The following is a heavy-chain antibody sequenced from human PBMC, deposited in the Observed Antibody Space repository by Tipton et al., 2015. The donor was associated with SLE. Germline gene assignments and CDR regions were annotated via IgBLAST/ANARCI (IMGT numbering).Heavy chain of an antibody. J-gene: IGHJ4*02. Sequence: TLSLTCAVYGGSFSGYYWSWIRQPPGKGLEWIGEINHSGSTNYNPSLKSRVTISVDTSKNQFSLKLSSVTAADTAVYYCARGRVRRPGKVVIASYFDYWGQGTLVTVSS. CDR2: INHSGST. D-gene: IGHD2-21*01. CDR1: GGSFSGYY. CDR3: ARGRVRRPGKVVIASYFDY. V-gene: IGHV4-34*01.